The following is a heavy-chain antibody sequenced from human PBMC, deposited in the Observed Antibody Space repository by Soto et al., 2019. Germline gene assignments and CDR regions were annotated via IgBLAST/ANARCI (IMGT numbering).Heavy chain of an antibody. Sequence: SETLSLTCTVSGGSISSYYWSWIRQPPGKGLEWIGYIYYSGSTNYNPSLKSRVTISVDTSKNQFSLKLSSVTAADTAVYYCARDLTPTVVSNWFDPWGQGTLVTVS. D-gene: IGHD4-17*01. J-gene: IGHJ5*02. CDR2: IYYSGST. CDR1: GGSISSYY. CDR3: ARDLTPTVVSNWFDP. V-gene: IGHV4-59*01.